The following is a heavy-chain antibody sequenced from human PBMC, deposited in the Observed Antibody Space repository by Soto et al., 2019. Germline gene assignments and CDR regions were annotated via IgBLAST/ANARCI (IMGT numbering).Heavy chain of an antibody. D-gene: IGHD2-2*01. Sequence: EVQLLESGGGLVQPGGSLRLSCAASGFTFNNYAMGWVRQAPGKGLEWVSAITDSGDDTYYIDSVKGRFTISRDNSKSTLYLQMNSLRAADTAIYYCAHLGSSSWSPHYYFDYWGQGPLVTVS. CDR3: AHLGSSSWSPHYYFDY. CDR2: ITDSGDDT. V-gene: IGHV3-23*01. CDR1: GFTFNNYA. J-gene: IGHJ4*02.